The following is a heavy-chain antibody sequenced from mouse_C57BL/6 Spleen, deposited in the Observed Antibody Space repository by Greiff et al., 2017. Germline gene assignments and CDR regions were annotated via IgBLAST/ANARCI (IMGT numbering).Heavy chain of an antibody. V-gene: IGHV1-53*01. CDR1: GYTFTSYW. D-gene: IGHD2-2*01. J-gene: IGHJ4*01. CDR2: INPSNGGT. Sequence: VQLQQPGPELVKPWASVKLSCKASGYTFTSYWMHWVKQRPGQGLEWIGNINPSNGGTNYNEKFTSKATLTVAKSSSAAYMPLSSLTSEDSAVYYCATMVTRGYYAMDYWGQGASVTVAS. CDR3: ATMVTRGYYAMDY.